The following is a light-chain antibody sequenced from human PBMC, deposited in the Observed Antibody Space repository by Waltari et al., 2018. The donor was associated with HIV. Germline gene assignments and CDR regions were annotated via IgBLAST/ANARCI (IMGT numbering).Light chain of an antibody. CDR2: SNN. CDR1: RSNIGSNT. Sequence: QSVLTQPPSASGTPGQRVTIPSSGRRSNIGSNTVNWYQQLPGTAPNLLIYSNNQRPSGVPDRFSGSKSGTSASLAISGLQSEVEADYYCATWDDSLNGPVFGGGTQLTVL. V-gene: IGLV1-44*01. J-gene: IGLJ2*01. CDR3: ATWDDSLNGPV.